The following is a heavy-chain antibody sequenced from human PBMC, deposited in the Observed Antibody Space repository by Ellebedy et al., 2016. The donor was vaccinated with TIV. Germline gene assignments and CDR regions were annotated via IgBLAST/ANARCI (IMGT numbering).Heavy chain of an antibody. CDR2: ISPDGSGT. D-gene: IGHD4/OR15-4a*01. CDR1: GFTFSTYW. J-gene: IGHJ5*02. V-gene: IGHV3-74*01. Sequence: GESLKISCAASGFTFSTYWMHWVRQTPEKGLVWVSRISPDGSGTIYADSVKGRFSVSRDNAKNNLYLEMNSLRVEDTAVYYCAKTMVTRFDPWGRGIQVTVSS. CDR3: AKTMVTRFDP.